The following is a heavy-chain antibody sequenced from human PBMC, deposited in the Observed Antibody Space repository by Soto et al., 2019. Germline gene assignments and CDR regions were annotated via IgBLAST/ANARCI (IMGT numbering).Heavy chain of an antibody. D-gene: IGHD3-3*01. CDR1: GGTFSSYT. V-gene: IGHV1-69*08. CDR2: IIPILGIA. Sequence: QVQLVQSGAEVKKPGSSVKVSCKASGGTFSSYTISWVRQAPGQGLEWMGRIIPILGIANYAQKFQGRVTITADKSTSTAYMELSSLRSEDTAVYYCARDLRFLEWLLLDYWGLGTLVTVSS. CDR3: ARDLRFLEWLLLDY. J-gene: IGHJ4*02.